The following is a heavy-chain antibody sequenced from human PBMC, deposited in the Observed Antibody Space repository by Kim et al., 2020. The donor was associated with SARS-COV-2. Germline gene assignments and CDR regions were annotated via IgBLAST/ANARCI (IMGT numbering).Heavy chain of an antibody. J-gene: IGHJ6*02. CDR3: AGNRHYHPKSYYYYGMDV. CDR1: GFTFSSYA. V-gene: IGHV3-64*01. CDR2: ISSNGGST. D-gene: IGHD2-2*01. Sequence: GGSLRLSCAASGFTFSSYAMHWVRQAPGKGLEYVSAISSNGGSTYYANSVKGRFTISRDNSKNTLYLQMGSLRAEDMAVYYCAGNRHYHPKSYYYYGMDVWGQGTTVTVSS.